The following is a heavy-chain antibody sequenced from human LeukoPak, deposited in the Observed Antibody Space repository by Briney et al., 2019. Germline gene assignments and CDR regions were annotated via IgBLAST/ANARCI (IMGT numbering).Heavy chain of an antibody. D-gene: IGHD3-10*01. CDR1: GYPISSGYY. J-gene: IGHJ4*02. Sequence: PSETLSLTCAVSGYPISSGYYWGWIRQPPGKGLEWIGSIYHSGSTYYNPSLKSRVTISVDTSKNQFSLKLSSVTAADTAVYYCARVWRYGSGRGDYWGQGTLVTVSS. V-gene: IGHV4-38-2*01. CDR2: IYHSGST. CDR3: ARVWRYGSGRGDY.